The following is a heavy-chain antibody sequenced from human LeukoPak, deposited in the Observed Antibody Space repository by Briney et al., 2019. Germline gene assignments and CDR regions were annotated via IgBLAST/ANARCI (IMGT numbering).Heavy chain of an antibody. V-gene: IGHV4-38-2*02. J-gene: IGHJ3*02. CDR1: GYSISSGYY. D-gene: IGHD3-10*01. CDR3: ARGKQMVHDAFDI. Sequence: PSETLSLTCTVSGYSISSGYYWGWIRQPPGKGLEWIGSIYHSGSTYYNPSLKSRVTMSVDTSKNQFSLRLSSVTAADTALYYCARGKQMVHDAFDIWGQGTMVTVSS. CDR2: IYHSGST.